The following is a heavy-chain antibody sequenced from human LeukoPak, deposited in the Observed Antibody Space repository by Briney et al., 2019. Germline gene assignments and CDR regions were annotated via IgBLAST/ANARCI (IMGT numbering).Heavy chain of an antibody. J-gene: IGHJ4*02. V-gene: IGHV4-34*01. CDR1: GGSSSGYY. CDR3: ARGVETAAGSSHGARGEFDD. CDR2: INHSAST. D-gene: IGHD6-13*01. Sequence: PSETLSLTCAVYGGSSSGYYWSWIRQPPGKGLERIGEINHSASTNYNPSLKSRVTISVDTSKNQFSLKLSSVTAADTAVYYCARGVETAAGSSHGARGEFDDWGQGTLVTVSS.